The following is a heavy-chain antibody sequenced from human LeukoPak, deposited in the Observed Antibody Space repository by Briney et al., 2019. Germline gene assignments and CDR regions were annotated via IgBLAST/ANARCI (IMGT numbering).Heavy chain of an antibody. CDR1: GFTFSSYG. D-gene: IGHD3-22*01. CDR3: ARDGSYYYDSSGYFDY. J-gene: IGHJ4*02. CDR2: IWYDGSNK. V-gene: IGHV3-33*01. Sequence: GRSLRLSCAASGFTFSSYGMHWVRQAPGKGLEWVAIIWYDGSNKYYADSVKGRFTISRDNSKNTLYLQMNSLRAEDTAVYYCARDGSYYYDSSGYFDYWGQGTLVTVSS.